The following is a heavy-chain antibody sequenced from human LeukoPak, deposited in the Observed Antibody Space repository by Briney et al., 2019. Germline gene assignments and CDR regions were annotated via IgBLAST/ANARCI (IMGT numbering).Heavy chain of an antibody. CDR3: AKYALFGETGFDY. J-gene: IGHJ4*02. Sequence: PGGSLRLSCAASGFTFSTYSMNWVRQAPGKGLEWVAVISYDGSNKYYADSVKGRFTISRDNSKNTLYLQMNSLRAEDTAVYYCAKYALFGETGFDYWGQGTLVTVSS. D-gene: IGHD3-10*01. CDR1: GFTFSTYS. V-gene: IGHV3-30*18. CDR2: ISYDGSNK.